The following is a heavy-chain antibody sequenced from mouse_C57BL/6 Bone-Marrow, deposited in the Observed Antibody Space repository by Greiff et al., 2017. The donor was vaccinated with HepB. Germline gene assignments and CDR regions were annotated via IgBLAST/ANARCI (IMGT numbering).Heavy chain of an antibody. D-gene: IGHD1-1*01. CDR2: IDPSDSYT. CDR3: ARKGFITTVVGMDY. V-gene: IGHV1-69*01. J-gene: IGHJ4*01. Sequence: QVQLQQSGAELVMPGASVKLSCKASGYTFTSYWMHWVKQRPGQGLEWIGEIDPSDSYTNYNQKFKGKSTLTVDKSSSTAYMQLSSLTSEDSAVYYCARKGFITTVVGMDYWGQGTSVTVSS. CDR1: GYTFTSYW.